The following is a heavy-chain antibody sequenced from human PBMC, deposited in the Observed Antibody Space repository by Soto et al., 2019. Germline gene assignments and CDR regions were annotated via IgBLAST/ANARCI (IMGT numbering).Heavy chain of an antibody. CDR3: ARRNGDHFKSSYYYGMDV. D-gene: IGHD4-17*01. V-gene: IGHV1-69*01. CDR2: IIPVFGTV. CDR1: GGTFSSYA. Sequence: QVQLVQSGAEVKKPGSSVKVSCKASGGTFSSYAISWVRQAPGQGLEWMGGIIPVFGTVNYAQKFQGRVTITADESTSTAYMELSSLRSEDTPVYYCARRNGDHFKSSYYYGMDVWGQGTTVTVSS. J-gene: IGHJ6*02.